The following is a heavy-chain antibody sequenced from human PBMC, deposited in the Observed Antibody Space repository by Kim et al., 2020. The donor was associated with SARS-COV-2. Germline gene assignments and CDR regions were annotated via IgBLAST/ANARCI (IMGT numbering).Heavy chain of an antibody. CDR1: GDSVSSKSAA. CDR2: TFYRSKWYN. J-gene: IGHJ4*02. D-gene: IGHD2-21*02. Sequence: SQTLSLTCAISGDSVSSKSAAWDWVRQSPSRGLEWLGRTFYRSKWYNEYALSVKSRITITPDTSKNQFSLHLNSVTPEDTALYYCAREDYGGDSRGFDYWGQGTLVTVSS. V-gene: IGHV6-1*01. CDR3: AREDYGGDSRGFDY.